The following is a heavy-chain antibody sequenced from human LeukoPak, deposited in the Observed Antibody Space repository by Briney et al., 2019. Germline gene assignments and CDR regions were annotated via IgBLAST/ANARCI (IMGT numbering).Heavy chain of an antibody. CDR1: GYTFTSYG. CDR2: INPNSGGT. Sequence: ASVKVSCKASGYTFTSYGISWVRQAPGQGLEWMGWINPNSGGTNYAQKFQGRVTMTRDTSISTAYMELSRLRSDDTAVYYCARDLGPAAAGPYYYYYYMDVWGKGTTVTVSS. J-gene: IGHJ6*03. CDR3: ARDLGPAAAGPYYYYYYMDV. V-gene: IGHV1-2*02. D-gene: IGHD6-13*01.